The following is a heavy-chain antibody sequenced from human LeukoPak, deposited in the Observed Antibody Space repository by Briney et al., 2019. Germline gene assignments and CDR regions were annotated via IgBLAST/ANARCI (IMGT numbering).Heavy chain of an antibody. J-gene: IGHJ5*02. CDR1: GYTFTDYY. CDR3: ASGNDRTRYNWFDP. V-gene: IGHV1-2*02. CDR2: INPNSGGT. Sequence: ASVKVSCTASGYTFTDYYMHWVRQAPGQGLEWMGWINPNSGGTNYAQKFQGRVTMTRDTSISTAYMEVSRLRSDDTAVYYCASGNDRTRYNWFDPWGQGTLVTVSS. D-gene: IGHD1-1*01.